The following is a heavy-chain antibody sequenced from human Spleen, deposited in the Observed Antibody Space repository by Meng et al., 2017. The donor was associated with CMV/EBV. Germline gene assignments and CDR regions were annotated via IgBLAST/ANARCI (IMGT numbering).Heavy chain of an antibody. CDR3: ARTSGDYNRWYFDL. V-gene: IGHV3-53*01. J-gene: IGHJ2*01. D-gene: IGHD2-21*02. CDR1: GFTVSTNY. Sequence: SGFTVSTNYMTWVRQAPGKGLEWVSLIYSGGSTYYADSVKGRFTISRDRSKNTLFLQMNSLRAEDTAVYYCARTSGDYNRWYFDLWGRGTLVTVSS. CDR2: IYSGGST.